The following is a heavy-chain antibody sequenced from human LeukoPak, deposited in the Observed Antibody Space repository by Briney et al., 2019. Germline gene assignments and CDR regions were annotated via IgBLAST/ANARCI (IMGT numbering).Heavy chain of an antibody. D-gene: IGHD1-20*01. CDR1: GFSFSSYW. CDR3: VRSLSGSDDL. V-gene: IGHV3-7*01. J-gene: IGHJ5*02. Sequence: GGSLRLSCAASGFSFSSYWLSWVRQAPGKGLEWVANIKQDGSEKYYVDSVKGRFTISRDNAKNSLYLQMNSLRAEDTAVYYCVRSLSGSDDLWGQGTLVTVSS. CDR2: IKQDGSEK.